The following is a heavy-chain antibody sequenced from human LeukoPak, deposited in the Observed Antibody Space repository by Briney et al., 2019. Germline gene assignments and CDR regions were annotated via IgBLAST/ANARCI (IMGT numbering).Heavy chain of an antibody. CDR3: ARANIVVVPAADYWYFDL. D-gene: IGHD2-2*01. V-gene: IGHV1-18*01. CDR1: GYTFTSYG. Sequence: ASVKVSCKASGYTFTSYGISWVRQAPGQGLEWMGWISAYNGNTNYAQKLQGRVTMTTDTSTSTAYMELRSLRSDDTAVHYCARANIVVVPAADYWYFDLWGRGTLVTVSS. J-gene: IGHJ2*01. CDR2: ISAYNGNT.